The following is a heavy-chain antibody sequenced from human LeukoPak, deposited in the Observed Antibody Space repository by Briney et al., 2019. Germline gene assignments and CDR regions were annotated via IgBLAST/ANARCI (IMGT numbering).Heavy chain of an antibody. V-gene: IGHV4-31*03. CDR2: IYYSGST. CDR1: GGSISSGGYH. J-gene: IGHJ4*02. CDR3: ARVFDY. Sequence: SETLPLTCTVSGGSISSGGYHWSWIRQHPGKGLEWIGHIYYSGSTYYNPSLKSRVTISVDTSKNQFSLKLSSVTAADTAVYYCARVFDYWGQGTLATVSS.